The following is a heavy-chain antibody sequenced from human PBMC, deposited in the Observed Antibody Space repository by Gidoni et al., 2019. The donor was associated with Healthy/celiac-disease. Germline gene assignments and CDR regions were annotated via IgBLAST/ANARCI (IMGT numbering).Heavy chain of an antibody. Sequence: QVQLQQWGAGLLKPSETLSLTCAVYGGSFSGYYWSWIRQPPGKGLEWIGEINHSGSTNYNPSLKSRVTISVDTSKNQFSLKLSSVTAADTAVYYCARYCSSTSCYPGAHDAFDIWGQGTMVTVSS. J-gene: IGHJ3*02. CDR2: INHSGST. V-gene: IGHV4-34*01. CDR1: GGSFSGYY. D-gene: IGHD2-2*01. CDR3: ARYCSSTSCYPGAHDAFDI.